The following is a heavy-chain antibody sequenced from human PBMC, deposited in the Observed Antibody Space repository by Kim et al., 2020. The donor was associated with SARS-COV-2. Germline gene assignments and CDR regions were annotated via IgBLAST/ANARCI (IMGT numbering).Heavy chain of an antibody. CDR2: IYYSGST. Sequence: SETLSLTCTVSGGSISSYYWSWIRQPPGKGLEWIGYIYYSGSTNYNPSLKSRVTISVDTSKNQFSLKLSSVTAADTAVYYCARSYYYDSSGYYYYYGMDVWGQGTTVTVSS. CDR1: GGSISSYY. D-gene: IGHD3-22*01. V-gene: IGHV4-59*01. CDR3: ARSYYYDSSGYYYYYGMDV. J-gene: IGHJ6*02.